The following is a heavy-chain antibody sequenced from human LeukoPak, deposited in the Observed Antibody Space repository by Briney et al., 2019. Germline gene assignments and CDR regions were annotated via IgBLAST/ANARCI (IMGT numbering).Heavy chain of an antibody. CDR1: GGSFSSYY. D-gene: IGHD4-17*01. J-gene: IGHJ4*02. V-gene: IGHV4-34*01. CDR3: ARGWIGTVTTLYYFDY. CDR2: INHSGST. Sequence: SETLSLTCAVYGGSFSSYYWSWIRQPPGKGLEWIGEINHSGSTNYNPSLKSRVTISVDTSKNQFSLKLSSVTAADTAVYYCARGWIGTVTTLYYFDYWGQGTLVTVSS.